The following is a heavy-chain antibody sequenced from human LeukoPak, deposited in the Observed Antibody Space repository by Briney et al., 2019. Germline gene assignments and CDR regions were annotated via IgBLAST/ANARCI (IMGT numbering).Heavy chain of an antibody. V-gene: IGHV3-21*01. Sequence: GGSLRLSCAASGFTFSSYSMNWVRQAPGKGLEWVSSISSSSSYIYYADSVKGRFTISRDNAKDSLYLQMNSLRAEDTAMYYCARSNSAFDAFDIWGQGTMVTVSS. D-gene: IGHD2/OR15-2a*01. J-gene: IGHJ3*02. CDR1: GFTFSSYS. CDR3: ARSNSAFDAFDI. CDR2: ISSSSSYI.